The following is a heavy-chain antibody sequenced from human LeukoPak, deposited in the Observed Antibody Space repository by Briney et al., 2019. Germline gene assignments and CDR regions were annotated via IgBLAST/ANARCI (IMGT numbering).Heavy chain of an antibody. D-gene: IGHD3-22*01. V-gene: IGHV3-7*01. Sequence: PGGSLRLSCAASGFTFSSYWMSWVRQAPGKGLEWVANIKQDESEKYYVDSVKGRFTISRDNAKNSLFLQMNSLRAEDTAVYYCARDFYYDSSGYYDYWGQGTLVTVSS. CDR2: IKQDESEK. J-gene: IGHJ4*02. CDR1: GFTFSSYW. CDR3: ARDFYYDSSGYYDY.